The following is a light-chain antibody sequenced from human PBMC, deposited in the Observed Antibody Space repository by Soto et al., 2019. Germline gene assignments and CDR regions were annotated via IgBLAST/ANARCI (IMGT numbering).Light chain of an antibody. V-gene: IGKV3-15*01. Sequence: EIVMTQSPATLSVSPGEGATLSCKASQKVYNNLAWYQQRPFQPSRLLIYDASTRATGISARFSGSGFGTEFTLTIFSLQSEDFAVYFCQQCRNWPLTFGGGTKVDIK. J-gene: IGKJ4*01. CDR2: DAS. CDR1: QKVYNN. CDR3: QQCRNWPLT.